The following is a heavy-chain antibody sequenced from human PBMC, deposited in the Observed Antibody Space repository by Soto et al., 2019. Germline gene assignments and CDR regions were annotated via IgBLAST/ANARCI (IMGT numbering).Heavy chain of an antibody. V-gene: IGHV3-30-3*01. J-gene: IGHJ6*02. CDR1: GFTFSSYA. Sequence: GGSLRLSCAAAGFTFSSYAMHWVRQAPGKGLEWVAVISYDGSNKYYADSVKGRFTISRDNSKNTLYLQMNSLRAEDPAVYYCARGDYGDYDYYYYGMDVWGQGTTATVSS. CDR3: ARGDYGDYDYYYYGMDV. CDR2: ISYDGSNK. D-gene: IGHD4-17*01.